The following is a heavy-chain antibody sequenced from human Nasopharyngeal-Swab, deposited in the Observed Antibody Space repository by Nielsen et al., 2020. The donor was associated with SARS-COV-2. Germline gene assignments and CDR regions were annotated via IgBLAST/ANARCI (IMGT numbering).Heavy chain of an antibody. J-gene: IGHJ6*02. CDR2: IIPIFGTA. CDR1: GGTFSSYA. D-gene: IGHD6-13*01. Sequence: SVKVSCKASGGTFSSYAISWVRQAPGQGLEWMGGIIPIFGTANYAQKFQGRVTITADESTSTAYMELSSLRAEDTAVYYCARDPDWPYSSSWSYYYGMDVWGQGTTVTVSS. CDR3: ARDPDWPYSSSWSYYYGMDV. V-gene: IGHV1-69*13.